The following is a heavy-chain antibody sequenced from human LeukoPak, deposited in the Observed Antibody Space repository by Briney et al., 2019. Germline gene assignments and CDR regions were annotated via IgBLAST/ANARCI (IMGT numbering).Heavy chain of an antibody. CDR2: IFANGNT. CDR3: ARQMVRGYYYYYGMDV. D-gene: IGHD3-10*01. Sequence: SETLSLTCSVSGGSISSYYWTWTRQPAGKRLEWIGRIFANGNTNYNPSLKSRVTISVDTSKNQFSLKLSSVTAADTAVYYCARQMVRGYYYYYGMDVWGQGTTVTVSS. CDR1: GGSISSYY. J-gene: IGHJ6*02. V-gene: IGHV4-4*07.